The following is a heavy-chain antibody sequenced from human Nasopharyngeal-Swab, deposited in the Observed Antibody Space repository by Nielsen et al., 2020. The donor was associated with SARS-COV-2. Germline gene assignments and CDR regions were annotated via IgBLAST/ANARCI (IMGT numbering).Heavy chain of an antibody. D-gene: IGHD5-24*01. CDR1: GCTFSSYA. J-gene: IGHJ4*02. V-gene: IGHV1-69*04. CDR2: IIPILGIA. CDR3: ARAGTGWLQFGFLDY. Sequence: SSVNVSCKASGCTFSSYAIRWVRQAPGQGLEWMGRIIPILGIANYAQKFQGRVTITADKSTSTAYMELSSLRSEDTAVYYCARAGTGWLQFGFLDYWGQGTLVTVSS.